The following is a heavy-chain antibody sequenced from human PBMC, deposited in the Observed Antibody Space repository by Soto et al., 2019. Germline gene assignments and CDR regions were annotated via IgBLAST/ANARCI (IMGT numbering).Heavy chain of an antibody. CDR1: GFTFSSYA. CDR3: ARDMVYALYYYYGMDV. V-gene: IGHV3-30-3*01. J-gene: IGHJ6*02. D-gene: IGHD2-8*01. Sequence: QVQLVESGGGVVQPGRSLRLSCAASGFTFSSYAMHWVRQAPGKGLEWVAVISYDGSNKYYADSVKGRFTISRDNSKNTLYLQMNSLRAEDTAVYYCARDMVYALYYYYGMDVWGQGTTVTVSS. CDR2: ISYDGSNK.